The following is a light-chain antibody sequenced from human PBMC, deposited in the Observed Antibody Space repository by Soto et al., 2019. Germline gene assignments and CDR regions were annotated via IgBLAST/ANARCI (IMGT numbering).Light chain of an antibody. CDR3: CSYAGVV. Sequence: QSALTQPRSVSGSPGQPVTISCTGTSSDVGGYNYVSWYQQHPGKAPKLMIYDVSKRPSGVPDRFSGSKSGNTASLTISGLQAEDEADYYCCSYAGVVFGGGTKLTVL. J-gene: IGLJ2*01. CDR1: SSDVGGYNY. V-gene: IGLV2-11*01. CDR2: DVS.